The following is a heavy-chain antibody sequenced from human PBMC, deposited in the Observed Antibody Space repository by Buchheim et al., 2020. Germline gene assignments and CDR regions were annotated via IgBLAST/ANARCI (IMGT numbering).Heavy chain of an antibody. CDR2: IKQDGSEK. V-gene: IGHV3-7*01. Sequence: EVQLVESGGGLVQPGGSLRLSCAASGFTFSSYWMSWVRQAPGRGLEWVANIKQDGSEKYYVDSVKGRSTISRDNAKNSLYLQMNSLRAEDTAVYYCARGSLSGSGSYYNEGYWGQGTL. CDR3: ARGSLSGSGSYYNEGY. CDR1: GFTFSSYW. D-gene: IGHD3-10*01. J-gene: IGHJ4*02.